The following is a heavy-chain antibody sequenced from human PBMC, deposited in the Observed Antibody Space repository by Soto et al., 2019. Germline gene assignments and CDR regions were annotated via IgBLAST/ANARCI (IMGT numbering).Heavy chain of an antibody. CDR1: GYSIGSSNW. V-gene: IGHV4-28*01. Sequence: SETRSLTCAVSGYSIGSSNWWGWIRQPPGKGLEWIGYIYYSGTTYYNPSLKSRVTMSVDTSKNQFSLKLTSVTAVDTAVYYCARREIQGPIDYWGQGTLVTVS. J-gene: IGHJ4*02. CDR3: ARREIQGPIDY. D-gene: IGHD1-26*01. CDR2: IYYSGTT.